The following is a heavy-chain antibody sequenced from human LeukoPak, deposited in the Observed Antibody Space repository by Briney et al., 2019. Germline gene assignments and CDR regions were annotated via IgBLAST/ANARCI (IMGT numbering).Heavy chain of an antibody. Sequence: GRSLRLSCAASGFTFDDYAMHWVRQAPGKGLEWVSGISWNSGSIGYADSVKGRFTISRDNAKNSLYLQMNSLRAEDTALYYCAKDIVDYGDYLGAFGIWGQGTMVTVSS. D-gene: IGHD4-17*01. CDR2: ISWNSGSI. J-gene: IGHJ3*02. CDR3: AKDIVDYGDYLGAFGI. V-gene: IGHV3-9*01. CDR1: GFTFDDYA.